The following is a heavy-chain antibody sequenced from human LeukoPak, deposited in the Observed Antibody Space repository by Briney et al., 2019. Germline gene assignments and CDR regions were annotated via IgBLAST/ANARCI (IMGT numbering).Heavy chain of an antibody. J-gene: IGHJ3*02. CDR2: ISYDGSNK. CDR1: GFTFSSYA. D-gene: IGHD2-8*01. Sequence: SCKASGFTFSSYAMHWVRQAPGKGLEWVAVISYDGSNKYYADSVKGRFTISRDNSKNTLYLQMNSLRAEDTAVYYCAREYGAFDIWGQGTMVTVSS. CDR3: AREYGAFDI. V-gene: IGHV3-30-3*01.